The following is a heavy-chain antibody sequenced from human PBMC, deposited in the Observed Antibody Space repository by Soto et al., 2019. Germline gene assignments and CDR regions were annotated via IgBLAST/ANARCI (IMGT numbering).Heavy chain of an antibody. CDR1: GCSSTTYW. CDR3: TRSRGYCSANSCLDFDY. CDR2: FYPGDSNI. Sequence: PVVSMRISCNGSGCSSTTYWIGWVRQKPGRGLEWMGMFYPGDSNIKYSPSFQGQVTISADKSITTAYLQWSSLKASDTAMYYCTRSRGYCSANSCLDFDYWGQGTLVTVSS. V-gene: IGHV5-51*01. D-gene: IGHD2-15*01. J-gene: IGHJ4*02.